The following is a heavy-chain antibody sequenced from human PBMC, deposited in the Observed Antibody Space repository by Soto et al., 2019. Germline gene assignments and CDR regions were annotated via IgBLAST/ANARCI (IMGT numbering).Heavy chain of an antibody. Sequence: QVQLVESGGGVVQPGRSLRLSCAASGFTFSNYGMHWVRQAPGKGLEWVAVISYDGSNKYYADSVKGRFTISRDNCKNTVYLQMNSLRAVDTAVYYCAKILQLGDYAFYYYGMDVWGQGTTVTVSS. J-gene: IGHJ6*02. V-gene: IGHV3-30*18. CDR1: GFTFSNYG. CDR2: ISYDGSNK. D-gene: IGHD4-17*01. CDR3: AKILQLGDYAFYYYGMDV.